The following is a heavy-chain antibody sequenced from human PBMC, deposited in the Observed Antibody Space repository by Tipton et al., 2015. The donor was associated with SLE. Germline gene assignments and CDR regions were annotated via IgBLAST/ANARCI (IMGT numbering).Heavy chain of an antibody. CDR1: GGSFSGYY. CDR2: VDHSGST. D-gene: IGHD1-26*01. J-gene: IGHJ4*02. V-gene: IGHV4-34*01. CDR3: ARVLSGSYSY. Sequence: AGLVKPSETLSLTCAVYGGSFSGYYWSWIRQPPGKGLEWIGEVDHSGSTNYNPSLKSRVTISVDTSKNQFSLKLSSVTAADTAVYYCARVLSGSYSYWGQGTLVTVSS.